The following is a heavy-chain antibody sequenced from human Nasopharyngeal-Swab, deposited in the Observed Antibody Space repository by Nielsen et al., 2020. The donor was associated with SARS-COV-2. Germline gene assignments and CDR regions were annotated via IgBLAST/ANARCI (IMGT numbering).Heavy chain of an antibody. J-gene: IGHJ6*03. Sequence: SETLSLTCTVSGGSVSSYYWSWIRQPPGKGLEWIGYIYYSGSTNYNPSLKSRVTISVDTSKNQFSLKLSSVTAADTAVYYCARVAPYYYYYMDVWGKGTTVTVSS. V-gene: IGHV4-59*02. CDR1: GGSVSSYY. CDR2: IYYSGST. CDR3: ARVAPYYYYYMDV.